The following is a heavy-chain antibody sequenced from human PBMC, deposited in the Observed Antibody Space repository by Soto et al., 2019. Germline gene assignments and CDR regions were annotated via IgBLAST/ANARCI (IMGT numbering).Heavy chain of an antibody. CDR2: IIPIFGTA. CDR1: VGTFSRYA. J-gene: IGHJ5*02. CDR3: ARDRGVVRGGNGFDP. D-gene: IGHD3-10*01. V-gene: IGHV1-69*13. Sequence: SVPVPCQASVGTFSRYAISWVRQAPGQGLEWMGEIIPIFGTANYAQKFQGRVTSTADESTSTAYMELSSLRSEDTAVYYCARDRGVVRGGNGFDPWGQGTLVTVSS.